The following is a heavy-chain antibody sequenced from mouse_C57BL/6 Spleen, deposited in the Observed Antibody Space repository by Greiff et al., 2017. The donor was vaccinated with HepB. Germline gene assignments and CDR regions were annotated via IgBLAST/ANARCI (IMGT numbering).Heavy chain of an antibody. J-gene: IGHJ1*03. CDR1: GYTFTDYY. CDR3: ARGNRWYFDV. D-gene: IGHD2-1*01. Sequence: QVQLKESGAELVKPGASVKISCKASGYTFTDYYINWLRRRPEQGLGGIGRMGPGNGSTYNNEKFKGKATLTADKSSSTAYMQPSSLTSEDSAVYFCARGNRWYFDVWGTGTTVTVSS. V-gene: IGHV1-77*01. CDR2: MGPGNGST.